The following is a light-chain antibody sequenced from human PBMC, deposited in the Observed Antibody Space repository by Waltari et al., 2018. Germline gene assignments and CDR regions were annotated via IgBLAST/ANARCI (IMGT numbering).Light chain of an antibody. CDR2: ATS. Sequence: EIVLTQSPGTLSLSPGERATLSCRASQSVFTSYLAWYQQTPGQAPRLLIYATSSRATGIPDRFSGSGSGTDFTLTISRLEPEDSAVYYCQQYGTSPWAFGQGTKVEIK. J-gene: IGKJ1*01. CDR1: QSVFTSY. V-gene: IGKV3-20*01. CDR3: QQYGTSPWA.